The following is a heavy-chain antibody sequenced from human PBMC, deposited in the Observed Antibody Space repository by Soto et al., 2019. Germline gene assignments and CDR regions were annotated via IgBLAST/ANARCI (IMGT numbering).Heavy chain of an antibody. CDR1: GFTFSNAW. CDR2: IKSKTDGGTT. D-gene: IGHD4-17*01. CDR3: TTGNDYGDPDVDY. Sequence: EVQLVESGGGLVKPGGSLRLSCAASGFTFSNAWMSWVRQAPGKGLECVGRIKSKTDGGTTDYAAPVKGRFTISRDDSKNTLYLQMNSLKTEYTDVYYWTTGNDYGDPDVDYWCQVNLVTVAS. J-gene: IGHJ4*02. V-gene: IGHV3-15*01.